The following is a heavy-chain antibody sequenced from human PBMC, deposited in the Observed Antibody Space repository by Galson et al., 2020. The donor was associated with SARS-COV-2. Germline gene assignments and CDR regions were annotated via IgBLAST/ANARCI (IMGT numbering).Heavy chain of an antibody. Sequence: GGSLRLSCAASGFTFSNYWMHWVRQAPGKGLVWVSRINSDGSDTIYADSVKGRFTISRDNAKNTFYLQMNSLRAEDTAVYYCTRVATAARTFDIWGQGTMVTVSS. CDR1: GFTFSNYW. J-gene: IGHJ3*02. CDR3: TRVATAARTFDI. D-gene: IGHD2-21*02. CDR2: INSDGSDT. V-gene: IGHV3-74*01.